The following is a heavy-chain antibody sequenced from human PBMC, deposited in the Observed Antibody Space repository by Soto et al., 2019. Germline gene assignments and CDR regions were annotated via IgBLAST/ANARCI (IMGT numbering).Heavy chain of an antibody. V-gene: IGHV3-48*01. CDR2: ISSSSGTI. CDR1: GFTFSSYS. Sequence: EVQLVESGGGLVQPGGSLRLSCAASGFTFSSYSMNWVRQAPGKGLEWVSYISSSSGTIYYADSVKGRFTISRDNAKNALYLQMNSLRAEDTAVYYCASNGKTMIVGGMDVWGQGTTVTVSS. CDR3: ASNGKTMIVGGMDV. J-gene: IGHJ6*02. D-gene: IGHD3-22*01.